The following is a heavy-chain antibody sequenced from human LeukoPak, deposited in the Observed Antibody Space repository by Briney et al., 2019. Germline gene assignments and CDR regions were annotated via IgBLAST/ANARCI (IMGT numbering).Heavy chain of an antibody. V-gene: IGHV3-21*01. Sequence: GGSLRLSCAASGFTFSSHSLMWVRQAPGKGLEWVSSISPDSGYIYYADSVKGRFTISRDNAENSLFLQMNSLGAEDAAVYYCAPFSAVTHYYFDYWGQGTLVTVSS. J-gene: IGHJ4*02. CDR1: GFTFSSHS. CDR3: APFSAVTHYYFDY. CDR2: ISPDSGYI. D-gene: IGHD6-13*01.